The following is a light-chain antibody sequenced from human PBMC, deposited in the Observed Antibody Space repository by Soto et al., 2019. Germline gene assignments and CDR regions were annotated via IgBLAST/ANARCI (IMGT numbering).Light chain of an antibody. V-gene: IGKV1-5*03. Sequence: DIQMTQSPSTLSASVGDRVTITCRASQSISSWMAWYQQKPGKAPKLLIYKPSTLESGVPSRFSGSASGTEFTLTISSLQPDDFATYYCQQYNNWPPFTFGPGTKVDIK. J-gene: IGKJ3*01. CDR2: KPS. CDR1: QSISSW. CDR3: QQYNNWPPFT.